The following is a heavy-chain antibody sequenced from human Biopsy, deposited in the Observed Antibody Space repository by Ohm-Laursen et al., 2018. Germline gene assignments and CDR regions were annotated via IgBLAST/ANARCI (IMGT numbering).Heavy chain of an antibody. CDR3: TLEGAGFDN. V-gene: IGHV3-73*01. Sequence: SLRLSCAAFGFTFSASAVHWVRQASGKGLEWVGRIRSKAKSYATAYAASVTGRFTIARDDSKNTTYLQMNSRKTEDTAVYYCTLEGAGFDNWGQGTLVTVSS. J-gene: IGHJ4*02. CDR2: IRSKAKSYAT. CDR1: GFTFSASA. D-gene: IGHD3-10*01.